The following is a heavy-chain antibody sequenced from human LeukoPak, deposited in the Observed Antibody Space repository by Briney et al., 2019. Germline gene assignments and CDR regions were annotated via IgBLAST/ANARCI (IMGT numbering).Heavy chain of an antibody. CDR1: GFTFSAYS. Sequence: GGSLRLSCAASGFTFSAYSMNWVRQAPGKGLEWVSYISSSSSTIYYADSVKGRFTISRDYAKNSLYLQMNSLRAEDTAVYYCATIVQGAFEIWGLGTMVTVSS. D-gene: IGHD5-24*01. CDR3: ATIVQGAFEI. CDR2: ISSSSSTI. J-gene: IGHJ3*02. V-gene: IGHV3-48*01.